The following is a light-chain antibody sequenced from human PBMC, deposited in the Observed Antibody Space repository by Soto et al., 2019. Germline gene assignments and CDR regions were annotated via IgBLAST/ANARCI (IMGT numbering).Light chain of an antibody. Sequence: QSALTQPPSASGSPGQSVTISCTGTSSDVGGYNYVSWYQQHPGKAPKLLIYSNNQRPSGVPDRFSGSKSGTSASLAISGLQSEDEADYYCAGWDDSLNGYVFGTGTKLTVL. V-gene: IGLV2-8*01. CDR1: SSDVGGYNY. CDR3: AGWDDSLNGYV. CDR2: SNN. J-gene: IGLJ1*01.